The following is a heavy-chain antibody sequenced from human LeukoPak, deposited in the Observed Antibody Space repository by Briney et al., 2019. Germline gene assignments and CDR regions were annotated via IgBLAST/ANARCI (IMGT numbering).Heavy chain of an antibody. V-gene: IGHV3-21*01. D-gene: IGHD1-1*01. Sequence: GGSLRLSCAAPGITFSNYNMNWVRQAPGKGLEWISSITSSSSYTFYADSVKGRFTISRDNAKNSLYLQVNSLRVENTAIYYCARDPYNGAYSEGYYYYYMDVWGKGTTVTVSS. CDR2: ITSSSSYT. J-gene: IGHJ6*03. CDR3: ARDPYNGAYSEGYYYYYMDV. CDR1: GITFSNYN.